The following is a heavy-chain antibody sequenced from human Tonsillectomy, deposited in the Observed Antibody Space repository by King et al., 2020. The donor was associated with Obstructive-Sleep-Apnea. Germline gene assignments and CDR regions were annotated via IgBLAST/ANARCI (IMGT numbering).Heavy chain of an antibody. CDR1: GYTFSKYW. CDR3: ARLVEDGHSFGRLDY. V-gene: IGHV5-51*01. D-gene: IGHD3-3*01. J-gene: IGHJ4*02. CDR2: IYPGDSDT. Sequence: QLVQSGAEGKKPGESLKISCKGSGYTFSKYWIGWVRQVPGKGLEWMGMIYPGDSDTRNSPSFEGQVTISVDKSVSTAYLQWSSLKASDTAIYYCARLVEDGHSFGRLDYWGQGTLVIVSS.